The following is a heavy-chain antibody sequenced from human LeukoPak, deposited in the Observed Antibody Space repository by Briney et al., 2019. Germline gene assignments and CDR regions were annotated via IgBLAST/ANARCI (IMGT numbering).Heavy chain of an antibody. D-gene: IGHD3-9*01. Sequence: GGSLRLSCAASGFTFSSYAMHWVRQAPGKGLEWVAVISYDGSNKYYADSVKGRFTITRDNSKNTLYLQMNSLRAEDTAVYYCAKEYYDILIKVEEITQFDYWGQGTLVTVSS. V-gene: IGHV3-30*04. J-gene: IGHJ4*02. CDR2: ISYDGSNK. CDR3: AKEYYDILIKVEEITQFDY. CDR1: GFTFSSYA.